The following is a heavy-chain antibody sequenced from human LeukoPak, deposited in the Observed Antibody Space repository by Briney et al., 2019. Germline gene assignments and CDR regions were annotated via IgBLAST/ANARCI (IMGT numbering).Heavy chain of an antibody. V-gene: IGHV3-23*01. J-gene: IGHJ4*02. D-gene: IGHD2-15*01. CDR2: LGGSGGAT. CDR3: AKNPLEAASHFYFDY. CDR1: GFTFSNFA. Sequence: GGSLRLSCAASGFTFSNFAMSWVRQAPGKGLEWVSTLGGSGGATYYADSVKGRFTISRDNSKSTLYLQMNSLRAEDTAVYHCAKNPLEAASHFYFDYWGQGTLVTVSS.